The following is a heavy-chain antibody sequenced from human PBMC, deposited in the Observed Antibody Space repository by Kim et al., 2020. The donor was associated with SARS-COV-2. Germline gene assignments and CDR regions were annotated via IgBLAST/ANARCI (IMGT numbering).Heavy chain of an antibody. V-gene: IGHV3-7*01. D-gene: IGHD3-10*01. CDR1: GFSFSNYW. Sequence: GGSLRLSCAASGFSFSNYWMTWVRQAPGKGLEWVANIKEDGSENYYVDSVKGRFTISRDNAKNSLYLQMNSLRAEDTAVYYCARKGITVVRGVIIGNDHYYYGMDVWGQGTTVTVSS. CDR2: IKEDGSEN. CDR3: ARKGITVVRGVIIGNDHYYYGMDV. J-gene: IGHJ6*02.